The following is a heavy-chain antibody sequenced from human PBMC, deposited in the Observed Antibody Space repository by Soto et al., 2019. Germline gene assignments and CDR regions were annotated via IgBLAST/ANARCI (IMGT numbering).Heavy chain of an antibody. CDR1: GFTFSRSW. D-gene: IGHD5-12*01. J-gene: IGHJ4*02. V-gene: IGHV3-74*01. CDR2: ILVDGMTR. Sequence: EVHLVESGGGIVQPGGSLRLSCVASGFTFSRSWMHWVRQAPGKGLVWVSHILVDGMTRNYADSVKGRFTISRDNAKNTVYLQLNSLIPEDTAVYYFAIDVQFSAYDWGQGTLVTVSS. CDR3: AIDVQFSAYD.